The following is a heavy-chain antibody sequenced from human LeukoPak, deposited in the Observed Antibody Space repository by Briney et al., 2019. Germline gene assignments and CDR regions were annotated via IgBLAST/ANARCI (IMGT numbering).Heavy chain of an antibody. CDR3: AKVEGYDFWSGYSPSWFDP. Sequence: GGSLRLSCAASGFTFTSFGMHWVRQAPGKGLEWVAFIRNDGDVIYYTDSVKGRFTISRDNSKNTVYLQLNSLRAEDTAVYYCAKVEGYDFWSGYSPSWFDPWGQGTLVTVSS. CDR2: IRNDGDVI. J-gene: IGHJ5*02. D-gene: IGHD3-3*01. CDR1: GFTFTSFG. V-gene: IGHV3-30*02.